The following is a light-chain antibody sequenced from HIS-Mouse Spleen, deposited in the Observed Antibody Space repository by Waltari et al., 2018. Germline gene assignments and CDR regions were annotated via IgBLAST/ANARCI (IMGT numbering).Light chain of an antibody. CDR1: NIGSKS. J-gene: IGLJ3*02. V-gene: IGLV3-21*03. CDR3: QVWDSSSDHWV. CDR2: DDS. Sequence: SYVLPQPPSVSVAPGKTARITCGGNNIGSKSVHWYQEKPGQAPVLVVYDDSARPSGSPERFYGANAGNTATLTISRVEAGDDADYYCQVWDSSSDHWVFGGGTKLTVL.